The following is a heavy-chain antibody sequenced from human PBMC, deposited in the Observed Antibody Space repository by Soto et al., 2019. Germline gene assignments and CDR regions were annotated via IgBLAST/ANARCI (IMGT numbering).Heavy chain of an antibody. CDR3: SSRSRGRLDGFDI. Sequence: GESLKISWNGSGYIFTRYWILLVRQMPGKGLEWMGIIYPRDSDTRYSPSFQGQVTISADKSISTAYLQWSSLKASDTAMYYCSSRSRGRLDGFDIWGQRSMVTVSS. J-gene: IGHJ3*02. CDR2: IYPRDSDT. V-gene: IGHV5-51*01. D-gene: IGHD2-15*01. CDR1: GYIFTRYW.